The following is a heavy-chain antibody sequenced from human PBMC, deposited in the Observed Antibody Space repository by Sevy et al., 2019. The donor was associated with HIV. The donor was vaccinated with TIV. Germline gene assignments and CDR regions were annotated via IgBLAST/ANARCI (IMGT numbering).Heavy chain of an antibody. CDR2: ISYDGSNK. Sequence: GGSLRLSCAASGFTFSSYAMHWVRQATGKGLEWVAVISYDGSNKYYADSVKGRFTISRDNSKNTLYLQMNSLRAEDTAVYYCARDSYYYGSGSRDAFDIWGQGTMVTVSS. D-gene: IGHD3-10*01. J-gene: IGHJ3*02. CDR1: GFTFSSYA. CDR3: ARDSYYYGSGSRDAFDI. V-gene: IGHV3-30-3*01.